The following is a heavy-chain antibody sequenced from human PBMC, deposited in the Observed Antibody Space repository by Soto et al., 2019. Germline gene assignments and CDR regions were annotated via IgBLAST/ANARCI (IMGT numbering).Heavy chain of an antibody. J-gene: IGHJ6*02. CDR3: ASIAAAGTFPYYYYGMDV. D-gene: IGHD6-13*01. CDR1: GFTFSSYW. CDR2: INSDGSST. V-gene: IGHV3-74*01. Sequence: GGSLRLSCAASGFTFSSYWMHWVRQAPGKGLVWVSRINSDGSSTSYADSVKGRFTISRDNAKNTLYLQMNSLRAEDTAVYYCASIAAAGTFPYYYYGMDVWGQGTTVTVSS.